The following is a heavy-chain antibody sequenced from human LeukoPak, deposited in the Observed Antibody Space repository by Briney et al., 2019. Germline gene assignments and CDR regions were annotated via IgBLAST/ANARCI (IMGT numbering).Heavy chain of an antibody. Sequence: SVKVSCKASGGTFSSYAISWVRQAPGQGLEWMGGIIPIFGTANYAQKFQGRVTITADESTSTAYMELSILRSEDTAVYYCARGYCSSTSCYQAVYYFDYWGQGTLVTVSS. V-gene: IGHV1-69*13. CDR1: GGTFSSYA. D-gene: IGHD2-2*01. J-gene: IGHJ4*02. CDR2: IIPIFGTA. CDR3: ARGYCSSTSCYQAVYYFDY.